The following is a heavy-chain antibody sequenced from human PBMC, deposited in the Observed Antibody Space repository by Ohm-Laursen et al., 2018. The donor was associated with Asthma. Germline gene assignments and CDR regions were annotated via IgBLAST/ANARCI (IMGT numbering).Heavy chain of an antibody. Sequence: TLSLTCTVSGGSISSYYWSWIRQPPGKGLEWIGYIYYSGSTNYNPSLKSRVTISVDTSKNQFSLKLSSVTAADTAVYYCARFRTNWNYLPGRLDYWGQGTLVTVSS. CDR3: ARFRTNWNYLPGRLDY. CDR2: IYYSGST. CDR1: GGSISSYY. D-gene: IGHD1-7*01. V-gene: IGHV4-59*12. J-gene: IGHJ4*02.